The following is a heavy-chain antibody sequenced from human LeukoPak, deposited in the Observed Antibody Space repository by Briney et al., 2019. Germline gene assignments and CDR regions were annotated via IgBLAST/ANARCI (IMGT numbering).Heavy chain of an antibody. J-gene: IGHJ5*02. D-gene: IGHD1-26*01. CDR3: AKDVGAIARFWFDP. CDR1: GFTFSSYG. V-gene: IGHV3-30*02. Sequence: PGGSLRLSCAASGFTFSSYGMHWVRQAPGKGLEWVAFIRYDRSNKYYADSVKGRFTISRDNSKNTLYLQMNSLRAEDTAVYYCAKDVGAIARFWFDPWGQGTLVTVSS. CDR2: IRYDRSNK.